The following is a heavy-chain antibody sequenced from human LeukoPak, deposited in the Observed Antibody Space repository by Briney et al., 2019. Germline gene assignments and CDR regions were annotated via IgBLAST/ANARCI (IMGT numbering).Heavy chain of an antibody. J-gene: IGHJ4*02. D-gene: IGHD2-15*01. Sequence: GGSLILSCAASGFTFSSSAMSWVRQAPGKGLEWVSAISNNGGYTYYADSVQGRFTISRGNSKSTLCLQMNSLRAEDTAVYYCAKQLGYCSDGSCYFPYWGQGTLVTVSS. V-gene: IGHV3-23*01. CDR1: GFTFSSSA. CDR2: ISNNGGYT. CDR3: AKQLGYCSDGSCYFPY.